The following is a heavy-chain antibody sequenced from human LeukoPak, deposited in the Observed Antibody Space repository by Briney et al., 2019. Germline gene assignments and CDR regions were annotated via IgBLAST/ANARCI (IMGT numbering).Heavy chain of an antibody. J-gene: IGHJ3*02. Sequence: PSETLSLTCTVSGDSISSGDYYWSWIRQPAGKGLEWIGRISSSGSTNYNPSLKSRVTISVDTSKNQFSLKLSSVTAADTAVYYCARHCSSTSFGVTDAFDIWGQGTMVTVSS. V-gene: IGHV4-61*02. CDR3: ARHCSSTSFGVTDAFDI. CDR2: ISSSGST. CDR1: GDSISSGDYY. D-gene: IGHD2-2*01.